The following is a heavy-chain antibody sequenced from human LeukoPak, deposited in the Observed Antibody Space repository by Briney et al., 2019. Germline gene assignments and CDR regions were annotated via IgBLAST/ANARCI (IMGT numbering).Heavy chain of an antibody. J-gene: IGHJ3*02. V-gene: IGHV4-61*01. CDR2: IYYSGST. Sequence: SETLSLTCTVSGASISSSSYYWSWIRQPPGKGLEWIGYIYYSGSTNYNPSLKSRVTISVDTSKNQFSLKLSSVTAADTAVYYCARAPPSTMIVVVDAFDIWGQGTMVTVSS. CDR1: GASISSSSYY. D-gene: IGHD3-22*01. CDR3: ARAPPSTMIVVVDAFDI.